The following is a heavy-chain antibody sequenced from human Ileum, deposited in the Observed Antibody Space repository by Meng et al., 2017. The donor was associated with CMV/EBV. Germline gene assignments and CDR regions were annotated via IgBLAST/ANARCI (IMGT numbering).Heavy chain of an antibody. CDR1: GCSISSGDYY. CDR3: ARQEELWGYFDY. D-gene: IGHD1-7*01. CDR2: IYYSGST. V-gene: IGHV4-30-4*08. J-gene: IGHJ4*02. Sequence: QGPLHESCPGLVKPLQTLSLTCTVAGCSISSGDYYWNWIRQPPGKGLEWIGYIYYSGSTYFNPSLKSRVTISVDTSKNQFSLKLNSVTAADTAVYYCARQEELWGYFDYWGQGTLVTVSS.